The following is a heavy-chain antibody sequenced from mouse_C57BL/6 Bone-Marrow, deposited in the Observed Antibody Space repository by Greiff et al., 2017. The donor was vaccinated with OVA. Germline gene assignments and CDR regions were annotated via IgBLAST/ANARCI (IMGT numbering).Heavy chain of an antibody. J-gene: IGHJ3*01. Sequence: EVNVVESGGGLVQSGRSLRLSCATSGFTFSDFYMEWVRQAPGKGLEWIAASRNKANDYTTEYSASVKGRFIVSRDTSQSILYLQMNALRAEDTAIYYCARDAHLGGFAYWGQGTLVTVSA. CDR3: ARDAHLGGFAY. V-gene: IGHV7-1*01. D-gene: IGHD3-1*01. CDR2: SRNKANDYTT. CDR1: GFTFSDFY.